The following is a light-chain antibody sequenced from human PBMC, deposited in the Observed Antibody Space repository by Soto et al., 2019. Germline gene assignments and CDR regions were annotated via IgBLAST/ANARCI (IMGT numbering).Light chain of an antibody. J-gene: IGKJ1*01. CDR2: LAS. Sequence: DIQMTQSPSSVSASVGDRVTITCRASQDISSWLAWYQQKPGKAPKLLIYLASSLQSGVPSRFSVSGFGTDFTLTISSLQPEDFAIYYCQQANSFPWTFGQGSKVEIK. CDR3: QQANSFPWT. CDR1: QDISSW. V-gene: IGKV1-12*01.